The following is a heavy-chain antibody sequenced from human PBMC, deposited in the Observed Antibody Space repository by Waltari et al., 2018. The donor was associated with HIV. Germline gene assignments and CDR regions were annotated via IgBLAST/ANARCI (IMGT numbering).Heavy chain of an antibody. CDR2: INHSGTT. Sequence: VQLQQWGAGLLKPSETLSRTCAVYGASFNDYYWSWIRQTPGKGLEWIGEINHSGTTNYNPSLKRRVAMSLDTSKNQFSLNLTSVTAADTAMYYCARGTYRNGGGLPFDFWDQGTLVTVSS. CDR3: ARGTYRNGGGLPFDF. CDR1: GASFNDYY. J-gene: IGHJ4*02. V-gene: IGHV4-34*02. D-gene: IGHD2-15*01.